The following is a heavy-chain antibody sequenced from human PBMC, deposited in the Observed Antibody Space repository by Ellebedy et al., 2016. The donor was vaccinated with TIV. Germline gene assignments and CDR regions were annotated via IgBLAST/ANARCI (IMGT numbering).Heavy chain of an antibody. D-gene: IGHD2-2*01. J-gene: IGHJ5*02. CDR3: ARVSCSSTSCFIWWFDP. Sequence: SETLSLXXTVSGDSITSSYYWGWIRQPPGKGLEWIVSIYYSGSTYYNPSLQSRVTISVDTSKNQFSLKLSSVTAADTAVYYCARVSCSSTSCFIWWFDPWGQGTLVTVSS. CDR2: IYYSGST. CDR1: GDSITSSYY. V-gene: IGHV4-38-2*02.